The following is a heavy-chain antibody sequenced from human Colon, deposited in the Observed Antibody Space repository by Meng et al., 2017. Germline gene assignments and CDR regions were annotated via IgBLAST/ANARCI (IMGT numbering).Heavy chain of an antibody. Sequence: GGSLRLSCAASGFTFSSYWMHWVRQAPGKGLVWVSRINSDGSSTSYADSVKGRFTISRDNAKNTLYLQMNSLRAEDTAVYYCARADYPGYSSGWYVVTHYYYYGMDVWGQGTTGTVSS. J-gene: IGHJ6*02. CDR1: GFTFSSYW. CDR2: INSDGSST. V-gene: IGHV3-74*01. CDR3: ARADYPGYSSGWYVVTHYYYYGMDV. D-gene: IGHD6-19*01.